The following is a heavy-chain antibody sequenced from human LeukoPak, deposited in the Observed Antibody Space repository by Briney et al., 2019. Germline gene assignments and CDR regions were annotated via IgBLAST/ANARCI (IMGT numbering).Heavy chain of an antibody. J-gene: IGHJ4*02. Sequence: SVKVSCKASGGTFSSYAISWVRQAPGQGLEWMGRIIPILGIANYAQKFQGRVTITADKSTSTAYMELSSLRSDDTAVYYCARDNPRGRAPLDYWGQGTLVTVSS. D-gene: IGHD1-14*01. CDR3: ARDNPRGRAPLDY. CDR1: GGTFSSYA. V-gene: IGHV1-69*04. CDR2: IIPILGIA.